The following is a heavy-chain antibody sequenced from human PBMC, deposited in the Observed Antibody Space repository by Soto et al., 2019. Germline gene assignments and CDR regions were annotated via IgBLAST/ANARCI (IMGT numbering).Heavy chain of an antibody. CDR2: LDGDEEGAT. J-gene: IGHJ4*02. CDR1: GFTFSSYW. V-gene: IGHV3-74*01. CDR3: VRDSHGDY. Sequence: EVQLVESGGGLVQPGGSLRLSCAASGFTFSSYWMQWVRHAPGKGLEWVSRLDGDEEGATNYAESVKGRCTISRDNVKNTLYLQMNSVRAEDTAVYYCVRDSHGDYWGQGTLVTVSS.